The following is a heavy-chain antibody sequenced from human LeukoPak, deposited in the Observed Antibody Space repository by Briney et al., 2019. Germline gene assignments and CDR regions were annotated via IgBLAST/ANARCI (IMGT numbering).Heavy chain of an antibody. CDR3: ARGTRHYYDSSGRITAGFFDY. CDR2: IGPTGSDR. Sequence: GGSLRLSCTASGLTFSTSGFNWVRQAPGKGLEWVASIGPTGSDRYHADSIKGRFTISRDNANNFLYLQMNSLRAEDTAVYYCARGTRHYYDSSGRITAGFFDYWGQGTLVSVSS. D-gene: IGHD3-22*01. V-gene: IGHV3-21*06. J-gene: IGHJ4*02. CDR1: GLTFSTSG.